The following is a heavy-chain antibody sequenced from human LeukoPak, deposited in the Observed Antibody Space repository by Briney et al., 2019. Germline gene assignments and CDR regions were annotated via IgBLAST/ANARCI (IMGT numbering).Heavy chain of an antibody. CDR1: GFTFSNYG. CDR3: ANNFDY. J-gene: IGHJ4*02. Sequence: GGSLRLSCATSGFTFSNYGMHWVRQAPGKGLEWVAVIWHDGSNKYYADSVKGRFIISRDNPKNTLYLQMNSQRVEDTAVYYCANNFDYWGQGTLVTVSS. V-gene: IGHV3-33*06. CDR2: IWHDGSNK.